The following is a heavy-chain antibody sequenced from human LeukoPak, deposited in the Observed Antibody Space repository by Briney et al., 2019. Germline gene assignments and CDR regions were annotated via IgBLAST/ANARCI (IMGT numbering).Heavy chain of an antibody. CDR2: IKQDGSEK. V-gene: IGHV3-7*01. D-gene: IGHD4-17*01. CDR3: ARDMTPTTVTTIYDY. CDR1: GFTFSSYW. J-gene: IGHJ4*02. Sequence: PGGSLRLSCAASGFTFSSYWVSWVRQAPGKGLEWVANIKQDGSEKYYVDSVKGRFTISRDNAKNSLYLQMNSLRAEDTAVYYCARDMTPTTVTTIYDYWGQGTLVTVSS.